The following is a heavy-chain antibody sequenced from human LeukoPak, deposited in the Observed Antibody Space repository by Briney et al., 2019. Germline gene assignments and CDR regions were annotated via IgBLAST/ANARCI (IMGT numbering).Heavy chain of an antibody. CDR1: GFIFSTYW. CDR3: ARGLNTSPGVDY. D-gene: IGHD1/OR15-1a*01. J-gene: IGHJ4*02. V-gene: IGHV3-7*01. CDR2: IKEDGSEK. Sequence: PEGSLRLSCSASGFIFSTYWMNWVRQAPGKGLEWVANIKEDGSEKDYADSVKGRFTISRDNAKNSVFLQMNSLRDEDTAVYYCARGLNTSPGVDYWGQGTLVTVSS.